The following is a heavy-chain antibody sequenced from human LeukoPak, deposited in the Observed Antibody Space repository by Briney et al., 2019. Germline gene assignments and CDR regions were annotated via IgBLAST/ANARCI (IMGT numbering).Heavy chain of an antibody. D-gene: IGHD3-22*01. V-gene: IGHV3-30*18. CDR2: ILYDGNNK. Sequence: PGGSLRLSCAASGFTFSSYGMHWVRQAPGKGLEWVAVILYDGNNKYYADSVKGRFTISRDNSKNTLYLQMNSLRAEDTAVYYCAKVILGGYYDSSGYYEDYWGQGTLVTVSS. CDR1: GFTFSSYG. J-gene: IGHJ4*02. CDR3: AKVILGGYYDSSGYYEDY.